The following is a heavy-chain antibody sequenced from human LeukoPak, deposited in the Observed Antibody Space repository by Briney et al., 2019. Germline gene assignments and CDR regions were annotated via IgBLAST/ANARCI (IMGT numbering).Heavy chain of an antibody. V-gene: IGHV1-46*01. CDR3: ARSGSGSANDDAFDI. Sequence: ASVKVPCKAFGYTFTSNYMHWVRQAPGQGPEWMGVISPSGGSTTYAQKFQGRVTITADKSTSTAYMELSSLRSEDTAVYYCARSGSGSANDDAFDIWGQGTMVTVSS. J-gene: IGHJ3*02. CDR2: ISPSGGST. CDR1: GYTFTSNY. D-gene: IGHD3-10*01.